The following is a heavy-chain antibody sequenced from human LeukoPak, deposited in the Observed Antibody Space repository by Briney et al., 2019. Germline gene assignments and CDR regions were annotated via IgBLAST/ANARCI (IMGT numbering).Heavy chain of an antibody. V-gene: IGHV3-21*01. CDR3: ARGRRTGDRGYYFDY. CDR1: GFTFSSYG. Sequence: GGTLRLSCAASGFTFSSYGMSWVRQAPGQGLEWVSSISRNSGYIYYTDSMKGRLTISRDNANNSLYLQMNNLRAEDTAMYYCARGRRTGDRGYYFDYWGQGTLVTVSS. J-gene: IGHJ4*02. CDR2: ISRNSGYI. D-gene: IGHD7-27*01.